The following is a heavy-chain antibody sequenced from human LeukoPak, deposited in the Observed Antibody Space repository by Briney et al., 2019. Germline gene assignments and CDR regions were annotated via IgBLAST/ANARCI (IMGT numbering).Heavy chain of an antibody. V-gene: IGHV3-49*04. CDR3: TRVASKCADSSCYKPTRGGHFDY. J-gene: IGHJ4*02. Sequence: PGGSLRLSCTASGFTFGDYAMSWVRQAPGKGLEWVGIISTKAYGGIREYAASVKGRFTISRDDSRSIAYLQMNSLKTEDTAMYYCTRVASKCADSSCYKPTRGGHFDYWGQGTLVTVSS. CDR2: ISTKAYGGIR. D-gene: IGHD2-15*01. CDR1: GFTFGDYA.